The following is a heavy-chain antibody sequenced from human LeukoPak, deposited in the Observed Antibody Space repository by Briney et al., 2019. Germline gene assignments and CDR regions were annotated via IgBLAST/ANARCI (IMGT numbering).Heavy chain of an antibody. CDR1: GGSFSGYY. CDR3: ARGRLINYYDSSGYHDFDY. J-gene: IGHJ4*02. V-gene: IGHV4-34*01. Sequence: PSETLSLTCAVYGGSFSGYYWSWIRQPPGKGLEWIGEINHSGSTNYNPSLESRVTISVDTSKNQFSLKLSSVTAADTAVYYCARGRLINYYDSSGYHDFDYWGQGTLVTVSS. D-gene: IGHD3-22*01. CDR2: INHSGST.